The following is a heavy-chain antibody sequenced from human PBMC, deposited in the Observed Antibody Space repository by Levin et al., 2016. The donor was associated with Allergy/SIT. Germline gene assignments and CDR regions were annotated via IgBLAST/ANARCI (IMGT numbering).Heavy chain of an antibody. D-gene: IGHD2-8*01. V-gene: IGHV3-30*18. CDR1: GFTFSSYG. CDR3: AKGNMVYAANNWFDP. Sequence: GGSLRLSCAASGFTFSSYGMHWVRQAPGKGLEWVAVISYDGSNKYYADSVKGRFTISRDNSKNTLYLQMNSLRAEDTAVYYCAKGNMVYAANNWFDPWGQGTLVTVSS. CDR2: ISYDGSNK. J-gene: IGHJ5*02.